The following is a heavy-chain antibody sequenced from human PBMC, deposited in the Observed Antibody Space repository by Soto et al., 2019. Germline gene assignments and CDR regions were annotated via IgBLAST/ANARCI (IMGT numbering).Heavy chain of an antibody. CDR2: ISSDESNK. Sequence: QVQLVESGGDVVQPGRSLRLSCAASGFTFSNFAMHWVRQAPGKGLEWVAVISSDESNKYYEDSVKGRFTISRDNSKNTLWLQMNSLRPEDTAVYYCATDGAYWGQGTPVTVSS. J-gene: IGHJ4*02. D-gene: IGHD3-10*01. V-gene: IGHV3-30-3*01. CDR1: GFTFSNFA. CDR3: ATDGAY.